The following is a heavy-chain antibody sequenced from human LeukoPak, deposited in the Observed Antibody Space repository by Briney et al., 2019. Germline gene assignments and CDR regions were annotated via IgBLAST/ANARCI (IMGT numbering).Heavy chain of an antibody. CDR1: GFTFSSYG. CDR3: ARRAGAYSHPYDY. V-gene: IGHV3-33*08. CDR2: IRYDGSNK. D-gene: IGHD4/OR15-4a*01. J-gene: IGHJ4*02. Sequence: PGGSLRLSCAASGFTFSSYGMSWVRQAPGKGLEWVAFIRYDGSNKYYADSVKGRFTISRDNSKNTLYLQMNSLRAEDTAVYYCARRAGAYSHPYDYWGQGTLVTVSS.